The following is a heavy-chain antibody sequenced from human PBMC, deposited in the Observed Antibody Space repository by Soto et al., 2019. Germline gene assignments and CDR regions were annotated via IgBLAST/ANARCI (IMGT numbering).Heavy chain of an antibody. J-gene: IGHJ4*02. V-gene: IGHV3-23*01. CDR3: AKPASGSRGWYYYFDY. CDR2: ISGSGGST. CDR1: GFTFSSYA. Sequence: EVQLLESGGGLVQPGGSLRLSCAASGFTFSSYAMSWVRQAPGKGLEWVSAISGSGGSTYYADSVKGRFTISRDNSKNTLYLQMNSLRAEDTAVYYYAKPASGSRGWYYYFDYWGQGTLVTVSS. D-gene: IGHD6-19*01.